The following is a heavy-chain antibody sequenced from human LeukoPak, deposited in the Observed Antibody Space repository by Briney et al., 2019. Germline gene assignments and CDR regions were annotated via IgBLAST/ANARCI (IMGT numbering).Heavy chain of an antibody. CDR3: KRNGTYDILTGYYTNSHFDY. J-gene: IGHJ4*02. V-gene: IGHV3-48*03. CDR1: GFTFSSFE. CDR2: ISSSGDTI. Sequence: GGSLILSCAASGFTFSSFEMNWVRQAPGKGLDWVSHISSSGDTIFYADSMKGRFTISRGNAKNSLYLQMNSLRAEDTAVYYCKRNGTYDILTGYYTNSHFDYWGQGTLVTVSS. D-gene: IGHD3-9*01.